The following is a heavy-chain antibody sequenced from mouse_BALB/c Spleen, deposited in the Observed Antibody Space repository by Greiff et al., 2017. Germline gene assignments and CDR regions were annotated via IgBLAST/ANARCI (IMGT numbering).Heavy chain of an antibody. Sequence: VQLQQSGAELMKPGASVKISCKATGYTFSSYWIEWVKQRPGHGLEWIGEILPGSGSTNYTEKFKGKATFTADTSSNTAYMQLSSLTSEDSAVYYCAYAMDYWGQGTSVTVSS. CDR1: GYTFSSYW. V-gene: IGHV1-9*01. CDR2: ILPGSGST. J-gene: IGHJ4*01. CDR3: AYAMDY.